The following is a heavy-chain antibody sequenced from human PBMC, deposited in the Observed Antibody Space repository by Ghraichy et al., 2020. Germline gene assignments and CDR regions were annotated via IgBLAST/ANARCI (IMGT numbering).Heavy chain of an antibody. V-gene: IGHV4-34*01. Sequence: SQTLSLTSAVYGGSFSGYYWSWIRQPPGKGLEWIGEINHSGSTNYNPSLKSRVTISVDTSKNQFSLKLSSVTAADTAVYYCARGPDLSYGSGSYSFDYWGQGTLVTVSS. D-gene: IGHD3-10*01. CDR1: GGSFSGYY. CDR3: ARGPDLSYGSGSYSFDY. CDR2: INHSGST. J-gene: IGHJ4*02.